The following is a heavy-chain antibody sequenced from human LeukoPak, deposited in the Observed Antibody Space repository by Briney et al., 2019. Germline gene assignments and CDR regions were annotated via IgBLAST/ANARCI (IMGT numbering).Heavy chain of an antibody. CDR1: GFTFDDYA. CDR3: AKGQYGGYGPFDY. CDR2: ISGDGGST. V-gene: IGHV3-43*02. J-gene: IGHJ4*02. Sequence: GGSLRLSCAASGFTFDDYAMHWVRQAPGKGLEWVSLISGDGGSTYYADSVKGRFTISRDNSKNSLYLQMNSLRAEDTATYYCAKGQYGGYGPFDYWGQGTLVTVSS. D-gene: IGHD5-12*01.